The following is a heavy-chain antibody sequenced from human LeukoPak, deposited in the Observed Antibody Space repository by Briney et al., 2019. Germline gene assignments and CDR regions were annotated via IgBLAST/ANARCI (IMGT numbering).Heavy chain of an antibody. CDR2: IYYSGST. D-gene: IGHD1-7*01. J-gene: IGHJ4*02. CDR3: ARHLPEGNFFDY. Sequence: SETLSLTCTVSGGSISSSSYYWGWIRQPPGKGLEWIGSIYYSGSTYYNPSLKSRVTISVGTSKNQFSLKLSSVTAADTAVYHCARHLPEGNFFDYWGQGTLVTVSS. V-gene: IGHV4-39*01. CDR1: GGSISSSSYY.